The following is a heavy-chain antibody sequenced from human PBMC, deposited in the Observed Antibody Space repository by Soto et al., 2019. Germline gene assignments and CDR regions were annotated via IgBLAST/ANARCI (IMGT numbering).Heavy chain of an antibody. CDR1: GGSFSGYY. V-gene: IGHV4-34*01. J-gene: IGHJ1*01. Sequence: SETLSLTCGVYGGSFSGYYWIWIRQPPGKGLEWIGEINHSGSTNYNPSLKSRVTISVDTSKNQFSLKLSSVTAADTAVYYCARGGDTYYYDSSGYPEYFQHWGQGTLVTVSS. D-gene: IGHD3-22*01. CDR2: INHSGST. CDR3: ARGGDTYYYDSSGYPEYFQH.